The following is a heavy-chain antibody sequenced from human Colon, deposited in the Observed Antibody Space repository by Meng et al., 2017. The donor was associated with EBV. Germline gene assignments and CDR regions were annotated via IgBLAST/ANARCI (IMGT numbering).Heavy chain of an antibody. CDR1: GGSFSDSY. D-gene: IGHD2-15*01. V-gene: IGHV4-34*01. CDR3: ASSDCSGGTCYLDC. J-gene: IGHJ4*02. CDR2: INHVGST. Sequence: QGALQQWGAGLLKPSETLSLTCTVYGGSFSDSYWTWIRQPPGKGLEWIGEINHVGSTTYNPSLKSRVTISVDTSKNQFSLKLSSVTAADAAVYYCASSDCSGGTCYLDCWGQGTLVTVSS.